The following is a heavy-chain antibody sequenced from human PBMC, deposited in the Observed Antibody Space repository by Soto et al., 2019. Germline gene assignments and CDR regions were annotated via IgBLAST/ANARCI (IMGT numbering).Heavy chain of an antibody. Sequence: SETLSLTCSVTGGSISTYYWSWIRQPPGKGLEWIGYIYHSGNTNYNPSLKSRVTIFVDTSKNQFSLELTSVTAADTAVYYCPTQGGGGTIAFDYWGQGTPVTVSS. CDR3: PTQGGGGTIAFDY. CDR2: IYHSGNT. D-gene: IGHD2-21*01. J-gene: IGHJ4*02. CDR1: GGSISTYY. V-gene: IGHV4-59*01.